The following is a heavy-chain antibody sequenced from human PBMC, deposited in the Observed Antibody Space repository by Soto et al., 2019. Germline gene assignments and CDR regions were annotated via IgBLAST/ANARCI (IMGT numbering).Heavy chain of an antibody. CDR3: ATNRPIDN. Sequence: VGSLRLSCAASGFSFSTYSMNWVRQAPGKGLEWVSFISSSSSTIYYADSVKGRFTISRDNAENSLYLQMNSLRAEDTAVYYCATNRPIDNWGQGTLVTVSS. J-gene: IGHJ4*02. V-gene: IGHV3-48*01. CDR2: ISSSSSTI. CDR1: GFSFSTYS.